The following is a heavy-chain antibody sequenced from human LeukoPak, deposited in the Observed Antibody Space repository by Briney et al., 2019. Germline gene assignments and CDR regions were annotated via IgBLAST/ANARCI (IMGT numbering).Heavy chain of an antibody. J-gene: IGHJ4*02. CDR3: ARDYCSSTSCYSGY. CDR1: GGSISSSGYY. V-gene: IGHV4-39*02. Sequence: SETLSLTCTVSGGSISSSGYYWGWIRQPPGKGLEWIGCIYYSGSTYYNPSLKSRVTISVETSKNQFSLKLSSVTAADTAVYYCARDYCSSTSCYSGYWGQGTLVTVSS. CDR2: IYYSGST. D-gene: IGHD2-2*01.